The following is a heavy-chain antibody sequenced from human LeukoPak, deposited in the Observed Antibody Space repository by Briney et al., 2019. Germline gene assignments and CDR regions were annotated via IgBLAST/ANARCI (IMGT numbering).Heavy chain of an antibody. J-gene: IGHJ4*02. CDR2: ISAYNGNT. V-gene: IGHV1-18*01. D-gene: IGHD3-3*01. Sequence: ASVMVSCKASGYTFTSYGISWVRQAPGQGLEWMGWISAYNGNTNYAQKLQGRVTMTTDTSTSTAYMELRSLRSDDTAVYYCARDRQYYDFWSGPDYWGQGTLVTVSS. CDR1: GYTFTSYG. CDR3: ARDRQYYDFWSGPDY.